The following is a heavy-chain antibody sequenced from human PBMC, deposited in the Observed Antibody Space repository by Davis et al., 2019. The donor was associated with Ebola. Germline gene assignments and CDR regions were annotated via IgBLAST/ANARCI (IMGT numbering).Heavy chain of an antibody. D-gene: IGHD3-22*01. CDR2: IYSCGST. Sequence: GESLKISCAASGFTVSSNYMSWVRQAPGKGLEWVSVIYSCGSTYYADSVKGRFTISRDNAKNSLYLQMNSLRAEDTAVYYCARGGKSYYVRSGSNFDYWGQGTLVTVSS. CDR1: GFTVSSNY. V-gene: IGHV3-66*03. CDR3: ARGGKSYYVRSGSNFDY. J-gene: IGHJ4*02.